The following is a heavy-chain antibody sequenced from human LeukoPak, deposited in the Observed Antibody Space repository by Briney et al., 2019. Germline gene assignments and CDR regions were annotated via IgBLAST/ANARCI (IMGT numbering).Heavy chain of an antibody. CDR1: GYTFTSYG. CDR2: MNPNSGNT. Sequence: ASVKVSCKASGYTFTSYGINWVRQATGQGLEWMGWMNPNSGNTGYAQKFQGRVTITRNTSISTAYMELSSLRSEDTAVYYCARGPIDYYGSGSYDYYYYMDVWGKGTTVTVSS. CDR3: ARGPIDYYGSGSYDYYYYMDV. V-gene: IGHV1-8*03. D-gene: IGHD3-10*01. J-gene: IGHJ6*03.